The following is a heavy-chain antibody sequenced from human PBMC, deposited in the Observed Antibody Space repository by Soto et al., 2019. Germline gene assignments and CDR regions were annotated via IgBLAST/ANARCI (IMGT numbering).Heavy chain of an antibody. CDR2: VSPYDGYT. V-gene: IGHV1-18*01. J-gene: IGHJ6*02. D-gene: IGHD3-22*01. CDR1: GYTFSSYG. CDR3: ARGGYYDSSGSRNYFYYGMNV. Sequence: QVQLVQSGAEVKKPGASVKVSCKASGYTFSSYGINWVRQAPGQGLEWLGWVSPYDGYTNYAQILQGRVSMTPDTSTKTAYMEVRSLRSDDTAVYYCARGGYYDSSGSRNYFYYGMNVWGQGTTVTVSS.